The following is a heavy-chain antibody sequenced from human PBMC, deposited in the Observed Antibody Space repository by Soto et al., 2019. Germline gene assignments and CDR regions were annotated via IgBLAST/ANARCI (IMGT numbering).Heavy chain of an antibody. Sequence: GGSLRLSCAASGFTFSSYSMNWVRQAPGKGLEWVSYISSSSSTIYYADSVKGRFTISRDNAKNSLYLQMNSLRDEDTAVYYCARDRPQWVTMIVAPSAFDIWGQGTMVTVSS. CDR3: ARDRPQWVTMIVAPSAFDI. V-gene: IGHV3-48*02. CDR1: GFTFSSYS. CDR2: ISSSSSTI. D-gene: IGHD3-22*01. J-gene: IGHJ3*02.